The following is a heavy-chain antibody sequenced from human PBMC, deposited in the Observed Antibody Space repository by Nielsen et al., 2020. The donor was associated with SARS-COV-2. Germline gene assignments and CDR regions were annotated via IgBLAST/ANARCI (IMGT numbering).Heavy chain of an antibody. V-gene: IGHV3-7*01. Sequence: WIRQPPGKGLEWVANIKQDGSEKYYVDSVKGRFTISRDNAKNSLYLQMNSLRAEDTAVYYCARDQLPIVVVPAAMENWFDPWGQGTLVTVSS. CDR2: IKQDGSEK. CDR3: ARDQLPIVVVPAAMENWFDP. J-gene: IGHJ5*02. D-gene: IGHD2-2*01.